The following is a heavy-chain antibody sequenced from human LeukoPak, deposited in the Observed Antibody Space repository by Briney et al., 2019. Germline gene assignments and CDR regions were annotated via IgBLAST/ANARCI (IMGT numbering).Heavy chain of an antibody. Sequence: SETLSLTCTVSGGSISSSSYYWGWIRQPPGKGLEWIGSIYYSGSTYYNPSLKSRVTISVDTSKNQFSLKLSSVTAADTAVYYCARYGSGSYSLDYWGQGTRVTVSS. V-gene: IGHV4-39*01. D-gene: IGHD3-10*01. CDR2: IYYSGST. J-gene: IGHJ4*02. CDR1: GGSISSSSYY. CDR3: ARYGSGSYSLDY.